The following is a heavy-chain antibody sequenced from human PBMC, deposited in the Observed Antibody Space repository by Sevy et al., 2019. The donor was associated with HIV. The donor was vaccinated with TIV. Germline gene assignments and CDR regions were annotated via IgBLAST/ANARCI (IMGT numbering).Heavy chain of an antibody. CDR1: GFTFSSYA. D-gene: IGHD3-3*01. V-gene: IGHV3-30*04. CDR3: ARDPFVNYDFWSGYYTEGAFDI. Sequence: GGSLRLSCAASGFTFSSYAMHWVRQAPGKGLEWVAVISYDGSNKYYADSVKGRFTISRDNSKNTLYLQMKSLRAEDTAVYYCARDPFVNYDFWSGYYTEGAFDIWGQGTMVTVSS. J-gene: IGHJ3*02. CDR2: ISYDGSNK.